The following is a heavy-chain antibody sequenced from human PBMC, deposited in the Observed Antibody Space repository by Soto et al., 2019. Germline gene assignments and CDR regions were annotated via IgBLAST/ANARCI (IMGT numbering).Heavy chain of an antibody. V-gene: IGHV3-30-3*01. CDR2: IAYDGSNK. Sequence: QVQLVESGGGVVQPGRSLRLSCVASGFSISRSAMHWVRQAPGKGLEWVAVIAYDGSNKWYADSAKGRFTISRDNSKNTLYLDMSSLRAEDTAVYFCARDLQAGDDNVNWFAPWGQGTLVIVSS. CDR1: GFSISRSA. CDR3: ARDLQAGDDNVNWFAP. J-gene: IGHJ5*02. D-gene: IGHD1-1*01.